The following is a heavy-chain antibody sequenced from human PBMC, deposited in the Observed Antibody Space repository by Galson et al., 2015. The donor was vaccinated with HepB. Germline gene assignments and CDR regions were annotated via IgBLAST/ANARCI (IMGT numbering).Heavy chain of an antibody. CDR2: IIPILGIA. J-gene: IGHJ6*02. CDR1: GGTFSSYA. CDR3: ARVSVVVVAASYYGMDV. D-gene: IGHD2-15*01. Sequence: QSGAEVKKPGASVKVSCKASGGTFSSYAISWVRQAPGQGLEWMGRIIPILGIANYAQKFQGRVTITADKSTSTAYMELSSLRSEDTAVYYCARVSVVVVAASYYGMDVWGQGTTVTVSS. V-gene: IGHV1-69*04.